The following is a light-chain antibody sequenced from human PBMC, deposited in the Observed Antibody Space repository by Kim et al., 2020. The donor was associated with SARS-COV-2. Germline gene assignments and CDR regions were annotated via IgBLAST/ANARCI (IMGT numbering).Light chain of an antibody. J-gene: IGKJ4*01. V-gene: IGKV3-15*01. Sequence: EIVMTQSPATLSVSPGERATLSCRASQSVSSNLAWYQQKPGQAPRLLIYGASTRATGFPARFSGSGSGTEFTLTISSLQSEDFAVYYCQQYNNWPLTFGRVTKV. CDR3: QQYNNWPLT. CDR2: GAS. CDR1: QSVSSN.